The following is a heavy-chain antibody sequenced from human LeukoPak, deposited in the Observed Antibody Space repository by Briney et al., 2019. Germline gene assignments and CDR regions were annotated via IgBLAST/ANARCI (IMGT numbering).Heavy chain of an antibody. D-gene: IGHD1-26*01. CDR3: AKDTWDEPNFFDY. CDR2: IRYDGSNK. CDR1: GFTFSSYG. J-gene: IGHJ4*02. V-gene: IGHV3-30*02. Sequence: GGSLRLSCAASGFTFSSYGMHWVRQAPGKGLEWVAFIRYDGSNKYYADSVKGRFTISRDNSKNTLYLQMNSLRAEATAVYYCAKDTWDEPNFFDYWGQGTLVTVSS.